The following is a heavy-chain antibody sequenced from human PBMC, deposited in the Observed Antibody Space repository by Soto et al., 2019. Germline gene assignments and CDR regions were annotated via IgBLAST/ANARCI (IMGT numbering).Heavy chain of an antibody. V-gene: IGHV1-3*01. J-gene: IGHJ4*02. CDR2: INAGNGDT. CDR3: ARDPGTGAALRAYHFDY. Sequence: ASVKVSCKASRYSFTTYALHWVRQAPGQRLEWMGWINAGNGDTKYSEKFQGRVTITRDTSANTAYMELSSLRSEDTSVYYCARDPGTGAALRAYHFDYWGQGTLVTISS. CDR1: RYSFTTYA. D-gene: IGHD1-1*01.